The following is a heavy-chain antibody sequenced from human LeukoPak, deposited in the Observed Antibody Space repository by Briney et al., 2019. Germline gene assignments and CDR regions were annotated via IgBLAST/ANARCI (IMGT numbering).Heavy chain of an antibody. D-gene: IGHD3-10*01. CDR1: GYSISSGYY. CDR3: AGRGSRLLNWFDP. Sequence: PSETLSLTCTVSGYSISSGYYWGWIRQPPGKGLEWIGSIYHSGSTYYNPSLKSRVTISVDTSKNQFSLKLSSVTAADTAVYYCAGRGSRLLNWFDPWGQGTLVTVSS. CDR2: IYHSGST. V-gene: IGHV4-38-2*02. J-gene: IGHJ5*02.